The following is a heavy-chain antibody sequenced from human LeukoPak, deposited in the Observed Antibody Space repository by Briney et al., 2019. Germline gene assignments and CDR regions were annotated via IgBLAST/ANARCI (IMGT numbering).Heavy chain of an antibody. D-gene: IGHD2-2*01. CDR1: VGSFSGYY. J-gene: IGHJ4*02. Sequence: SETLSLTCAVYVGSFSGYYWSWIRQPPGKGLEWIGEINHSGSTNYNPSLKSRVTISVDTSKNQFSLKLSSVTAADTAVYYCARGRYCSSTSCYAGLVDTAMVYHDYWGQGTLVTVSS. CDR2: INHSGST. V-gene: IGHV4-34*01. CDR3: ARGRYCSSTSCYAGLVDTAMVYHDY.